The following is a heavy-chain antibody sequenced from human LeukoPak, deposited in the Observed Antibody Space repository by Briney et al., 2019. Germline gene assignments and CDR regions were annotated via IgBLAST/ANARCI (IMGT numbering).Heavy chain of an antibody. CDR1: GFLFRTFS. Sequence: GGSLRLSCAASGFLFRTFSMKWVRQAPGKGVEWIAYISGPSSLIFYSDSVEGRFTISRDNAKNLLYLQMNSLRAEDTAVYYCARDPYSGSYSDYYYYYMDVWGKGTTVTVSS. V-gene: IGHV3-48*01. D-gene: IGHD1-26*01. J-gene: IGHJ6*03. CDR2: ISGPSSLI. CDR3: ARDPYSGSYSDYYYYYMDV.